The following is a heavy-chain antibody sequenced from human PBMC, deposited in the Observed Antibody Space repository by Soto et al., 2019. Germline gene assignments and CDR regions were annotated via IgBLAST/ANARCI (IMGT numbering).Heavy chain of an antibody. CDR3: AKASQLELLYDGYGMDV. V-gene: IGHV3-30*18. Sequence: VRLSCAASGFTFSSYGMHWVRQAPGKGLEWVAVISYDGSNKYYADSVKGRFTISRDNSKNTLYLQMNSLRAEDTAVYYCAKASQLELLYDGYGMDVWGQGTTVTVSS. CDR2: ISYDGSNK. J-gene: IGHJ6*02. D-gene: IGHD1-7*01. CDR1: GFTFSSYG.